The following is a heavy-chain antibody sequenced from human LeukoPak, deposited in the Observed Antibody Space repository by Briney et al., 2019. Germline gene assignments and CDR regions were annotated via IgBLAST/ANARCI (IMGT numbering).Heavy chain of an antibody. CDR2: IYYSGST. V-gene: IGHV4-31*03. J-gene: IGHJ6*02. CDR3: ARDALRAPYGMDV. CDR1: GGSISSGGYY. Sequence: PSQTLSLTCTVSGGSISSGGYYWRWIRQHPGKGLEWIGYIYYSGSTYYNPSLKSRVTISVDTSKNQFSLKLSPVTVADTAVYYCARDALRAPYGMDVWGQGTTVTVSS.